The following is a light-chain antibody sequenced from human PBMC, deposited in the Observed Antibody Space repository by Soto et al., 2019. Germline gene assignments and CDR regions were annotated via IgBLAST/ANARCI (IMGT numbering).Light chain of an antibody. J-gene: IGKJ1*01. V-gene: IGKV1-5*03. CDR2: KAS. CDR1: QSISSW. CDR3: QQYNSYPWT. Sequence: DIQMTQSPSTLSASVGDRVTITCRASQSISSWLAWYQQKPGKAPKLPIYKASSLESGVPSRLSGSGSGTEFTLTISSLQPDDFATYYCQQYNSYPWTFGQGTKVEIK.